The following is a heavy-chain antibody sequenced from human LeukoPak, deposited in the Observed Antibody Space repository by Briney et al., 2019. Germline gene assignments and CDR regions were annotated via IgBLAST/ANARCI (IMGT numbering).Heavy chain of an antibody. CDR3: AKGGQIVGATGGNFDY. CDR2: ISGSGGST. V-gene: IGHV3-23*01. CDR1: GFTFSSYA. Sequence: PGGSLRLSCAASGFTFSSYAMSWVRQAPGKGLEWVSAISGSGGSTYYADSVKGRFTISRDNSKNTLYLQMNSLRAEDTTVYYCAKGGQIVGATGGNFDYWGQGTLVTVSS. D-gene: IGHD1-26*01. J-gene: IGHJ4*02.